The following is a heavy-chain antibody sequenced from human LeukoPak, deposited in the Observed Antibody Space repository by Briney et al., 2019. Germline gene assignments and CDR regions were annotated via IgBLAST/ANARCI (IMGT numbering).Heavy chain of an antibody. CDR1: GFTFSNYA. D-gene: IGHD3-22*01. CDR2: ISNDGSDE. CDR3: AKGGRPYYYDSSGYYQGDY. Sequence: GGSLRLSCAASGFTFSNYAMHWVRQAPGQGLEWVAIISNDGSDERSADSVKGRFTISRDNSKNTLYLQMNSLRAEDTAVYYCAKGGRPYYYDSSGYYQGDYWGQGTLVTVSS. J-gene: IGHJ4*02. V-gene: IGHV3-30*07.